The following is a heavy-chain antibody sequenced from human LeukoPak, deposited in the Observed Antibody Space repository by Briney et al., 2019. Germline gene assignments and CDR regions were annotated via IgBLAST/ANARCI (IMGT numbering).Heavy chain of an antibody. D-gene: IGHD3-9*01. V-gene: IGHV1-3*01. CDR2: INAGNGNT. CDR1: GYTLTSYA. CDR3: ARASGGATYYDILTGRPPYGMDV. J-gene: IGHJ6*02. Sequence: GASGKVSGKASGYTLTSYAMHWVRQAPGQRLEWLEWINAGNGNTKYSQKFQGRVTITRDTSASTAYMELSSLRSEDTAVYYCARASGGATYYDILTGRPPYGMDVWGQGTTVTVSS.